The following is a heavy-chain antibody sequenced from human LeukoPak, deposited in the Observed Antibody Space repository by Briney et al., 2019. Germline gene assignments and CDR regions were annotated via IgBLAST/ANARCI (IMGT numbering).Heavy chain of an antibody. D-gene: IGHD2-21*02. CDR1: ALTFSDDW. Sequence: GGSLRLSCVVCALTFSDDWMTWVRQAPGKGLEWVGRIKTTSDGGTTDYATPVRGRFTISRDDSKNTVYLQMNSLKTEDTAVYYCAKAGVTSPFDYWGQGTLVTVSS. V-gene: IGHV3-15*01. CDR2: IKTTSDGGTT. CDR3: AKAGVTSPFDY. J-gene: IGHJ4*02.